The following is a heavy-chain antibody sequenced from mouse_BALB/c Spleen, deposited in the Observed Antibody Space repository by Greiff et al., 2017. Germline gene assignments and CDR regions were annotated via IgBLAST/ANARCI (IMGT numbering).Heavy chain of an antibody. V-gene: IGHV2-6-7*01. CDR1: GFSLTGYG. CDR2: IWGDGST. D-gene: IGHD2-2*01. CDR3: ARDGYDEGYAMDY. J-gene: IGHJ4*01. Sequence: VMLVESGPGLVAPSQSLSITCTVSGFSLTGYGVNWVRQPPGKGLEWLGMIWGDGSTDYNSALKSRLSISKDNSKSQVFLKMNSLQTDDTARYYCARDGYDEGYAMDYWGQGTSVTVSS.